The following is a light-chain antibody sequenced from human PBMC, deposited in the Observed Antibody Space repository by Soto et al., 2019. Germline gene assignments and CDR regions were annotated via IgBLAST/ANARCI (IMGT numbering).Light chain of an antibody. CDR2: GAS. CDR1: QSVRSSY. Sequence: IVLTQSPGTLSLSPWERATLSCRASQSVRSSYLAWYQQKPGQAPRLFIYGASTRATGIPARFSGSGSGTEFTLTISSLQSEDFAVYYCQQYNNWPLWTFGQGTKVDIK. V-gene: IGKV3-15*01. CDR3: QQYNNWPLWT. J-gene: IGKJ1*01.